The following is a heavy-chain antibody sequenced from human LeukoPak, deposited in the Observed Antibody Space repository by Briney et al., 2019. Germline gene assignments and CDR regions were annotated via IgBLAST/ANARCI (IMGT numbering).Heavy chain of an antibody. D-gene: IGHD5-12*01. Sequence: GGSLRLSCAASGFIFSDAWLTWVRQAPGKGLEWVGRIKRKSAGGTIDYGAPVKGRFTISRDDSKSTLYLQMNSLKTEDTAIYYCATEYSVFAFDIWGQGTVVTVSS. CDR1: GFIFSDAW. CDR3: ATEYSVFAFDI. J-gene: IGHJ3*02. V-gene: IGHV3-15*01. CDR2: IKRKSAGGTI.